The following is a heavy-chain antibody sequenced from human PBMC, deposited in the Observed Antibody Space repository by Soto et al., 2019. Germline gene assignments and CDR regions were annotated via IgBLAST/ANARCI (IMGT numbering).Heavy chain of an antibody. Sequence: ASVKVSCKASGYTFTSYGISWVRQAPGQGLEWMGWISAYNGNTNYAQKLQGRVTMTTDTSTSTAYMELRSLRSDDTAVYYCARPVGYCSSTSCKKWFDPWGQGTLVTVSS. D-gene: IGHD2-2*01. V-gene: IGHV1-18*01. J-gene: IGHJ5*02. CDR1: GYTFTSYG. CDR3: ARPVGYCSSTSCKKWFDP. CDR2: ISAYNGNT.